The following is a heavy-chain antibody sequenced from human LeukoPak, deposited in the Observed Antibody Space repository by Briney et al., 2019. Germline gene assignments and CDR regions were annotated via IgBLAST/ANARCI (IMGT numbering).Heavy chain of an antibody. V-gene: IGHV3-23*01. CDR2: ISGSGGST. Sequence: PGGSLRLSCAAPGFTFSSYAMSWVRQAPGKGLEWVSAISGSGGSTYYADSVKGRFTISRDNSKNTLYLQMNSLRAEDTAVYYCAKDLPLGYCSGGSCYHYNDYWGQGTLVTVSS. J-gene: IGHJ4*02. CDR1: GFTFSSYA. D-gene: IGHD2-15*01. CDR3: AKDLPLGYCSGGSCYHYNDY.